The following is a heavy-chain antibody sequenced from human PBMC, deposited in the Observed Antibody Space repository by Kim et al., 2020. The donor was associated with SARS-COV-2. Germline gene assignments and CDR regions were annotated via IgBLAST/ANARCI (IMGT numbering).Heavy chain of an antibody. D-gene: IGHD2-15*01. J-gene: IGHJ4*02. CDR2: INPGNGNT. CDR3: ARDPGYCSGGSCYYFDY. CDR1: GYTFTTYP. V-gene: IGHV1-3*01. Sequence: ASVKVSCKASGYTFTTYPMHWVRRAPGQRLEWMGWINPGNGNTKYSQNFQGRLTITRDTSASTAYMELSSLISADTAVYYCARDPGYCSGGSCYYFDYWGQGTLVTVSS.